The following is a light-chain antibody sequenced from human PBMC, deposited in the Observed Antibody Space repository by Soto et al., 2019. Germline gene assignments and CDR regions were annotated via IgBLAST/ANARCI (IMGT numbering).Light chain of an antibody. J-gene: IGKJ4*01. Sequence: DLQMTQSPSSLSASVGDRVTITCQASQDISNYLHWFQHKPGKAPQLLIYDASNLETGVPSRFSGSGSGTEFIFTISSLQPEDFATYYCQQYENLPLTFGGGTKVEIK. CDR2: DAS. CDR1: QDISNY. CDR3: QQYENLPLT. V-gene: IGKV1-33*01.